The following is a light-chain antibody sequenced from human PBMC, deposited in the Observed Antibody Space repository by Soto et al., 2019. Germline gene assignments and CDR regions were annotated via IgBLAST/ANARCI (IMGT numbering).Light chain of an antibody. Sequence: QSALTQPPSASGSPGQSVTISCTGTSRDIGGYDFVSWYQQHPGKAPTLLIYDVIKRPSGVPDRFSGSKSGNTASLTVSGLQTDDEADYYCSSYGGSNNLLFGGGTKLTVL. CDR2: DVI. CDR1: SRDIGGYDF. V-gene: IGLV2-8*01. J-gene: IGLJ2*01. CDR3: SSYGGSNNLL.